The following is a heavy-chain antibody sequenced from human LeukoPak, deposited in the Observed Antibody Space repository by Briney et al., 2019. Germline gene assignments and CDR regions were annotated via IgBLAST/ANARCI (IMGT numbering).Heavy chain of an antibody. J-gene: IGHJ3*02. V-gene: IGHV1-69*05. CDR3: ARDRKYYYDSSGSPLDAFDI. D-gene: IGHD3-22*01. CDR2: IIPIFGTA. Sequence: SVKVSCKASAGTFSSYAISWVRQAPRQGREWMGGIIPIFGTANYAQKFQGRVTITTDESTSTAYMELSSLRSEDTAVYYCARDRKYYYDSSGSPLDAFDIWGQGTMVTVSS. CDR1: AGTFSSYA.